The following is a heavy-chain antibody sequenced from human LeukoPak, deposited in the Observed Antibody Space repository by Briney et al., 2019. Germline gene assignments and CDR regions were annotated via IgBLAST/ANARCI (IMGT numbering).Heavy chain of an antibody. D-gene: IGHD6-13*01. CDR3: ARYGYSADFFDY. V-gene: IGHV4-59*01. Sequence: SETLSLTCTVSGGSISSTYWSWIRQPPGKGLEWIGYVYYTGSTNYNPSLKSRVSISVDTSKIQFSLKLTSVTAADTAAYYCARYGYSADFFDYWGQGTLVTVSS. CDR1: GGSISSTY. J-gene: IGHJ4*02. CDR2: VYYTGST.